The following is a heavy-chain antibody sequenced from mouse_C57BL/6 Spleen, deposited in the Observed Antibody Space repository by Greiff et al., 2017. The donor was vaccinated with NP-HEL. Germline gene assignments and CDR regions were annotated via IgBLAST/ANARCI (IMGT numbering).Heavy chain of an antibody. CDR1: GYTFTSYW. D-gene: IGHD3-2*02. CDR2: IDPSDSYT. Sequence: VQLQQPGAELVKPGASVKLSCKASGYTFTSYWMQWVKQRPGQGLEWIGEIDPSDSYTNYNQKFKGKATLTVDTSSSTAYMQLSSLTSEDSAVYYCARGQLRRAWFAYWGQGTLVTVSA. J-gene: IGHJ3*01. V-gene: IGHV1-50*01. CDR3: ARGQLRRAWFAY.